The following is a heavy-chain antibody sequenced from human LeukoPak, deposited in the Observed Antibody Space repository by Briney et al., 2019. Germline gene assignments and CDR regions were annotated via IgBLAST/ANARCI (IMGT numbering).Heavy chain of an antibody. J-gene: IGHJ3*02. Sequence: ASVKVSCKASGYTFTFYDIHWVRQAPGQGLEWMGWMNPNSGNTGYAQKFQGRVTSTRNTSTGTAYMELSSLRSDDTAVYYCARGMRDAFDIWGQGTIVTVSS. CDR2: MNPNSGNT. CDR1: GYTFTFYD. V-gene: IGHV1-8*03. CDR3: ARGMRDAFDI.